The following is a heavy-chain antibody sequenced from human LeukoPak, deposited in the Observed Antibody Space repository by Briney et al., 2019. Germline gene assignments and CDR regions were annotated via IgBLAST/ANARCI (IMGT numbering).Heavy chain of an antibody. D-gene: IGHD6-25*01. V-gene: IGHV1-2*02. Sequence: GASVKVSCKASGYTFIVHYIHWVRQAPGQGLEGMGWVNPSSGGTNYAQKFQDRVTMTRDTSISTAYMGLSSLRSDDTAVYYCARTRSGKPDYWGQGTLVTVSS. J-gene: IGHJ4*02. CDR2: VNPSSGGT. CDR3: ARTRSGKPDY. CDR1: GYTFIVHY.